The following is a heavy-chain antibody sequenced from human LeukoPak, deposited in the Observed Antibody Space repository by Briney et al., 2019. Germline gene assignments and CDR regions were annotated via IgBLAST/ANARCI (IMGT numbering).Heavy chain of an antibody. CDR2: IWYDGSNK. V-gene: IGHV3-33*08. CDR1: GFTVSSIH. J-gene: IGHJ4*02. CDR3: ARVLTGYYFDY. D-gene: IGHD3-9*01. Sequence: GVSLRLSCAASGFTVSSIHMVWVRQAPGKGLEWVAVIWYDGSNKYYADSVKGRFTIPRDNSKNTLYLQMNSLRAEDTAVYYCARVLTGYYFDYWGQGTLVTVSS.